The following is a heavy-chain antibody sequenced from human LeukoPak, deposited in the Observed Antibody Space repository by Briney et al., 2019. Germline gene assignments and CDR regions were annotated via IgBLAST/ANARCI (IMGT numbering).Heavy chain of an antibody. D-gene: IGHD1-26*01. J-gene: IGHJ3*02. CDR2: ISAYNGNT. Sequence: GASVKVSCKASGYTFTSYGISWVRQAPGQGLEWMGWISAYNGNTNYAQKLQDRVTMTTDTSTSTAYMELRSLRSDDTAVYYCARRSRVGTTRKDDAFDIWGQGTMVTVSS. V-gene: IGHV1-18*01. CDR3: ARRSRVGTTRKDDAFDI. CDR1: GYTFTSYG.